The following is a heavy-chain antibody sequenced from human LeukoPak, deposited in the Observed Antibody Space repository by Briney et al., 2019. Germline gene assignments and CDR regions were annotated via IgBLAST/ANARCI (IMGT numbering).Heavy chain of an antibody. CDR1: GSSLRNHI. Sequence: GGSLRLSCAASGSSLRNHIMTWVRQAPGKGLEWVSSLSFTDDSRYYADSVKGRFTISRDMSKDTLFLQMNSLRGDDTAVYYCAREGYTSGHAGAFDDWGQGTMVTISS. J-gene: IGHJ3*01. CDR3: AREGYTSGHAGAFDD. CDR2: LSFTDDSR. D-gene: IGHD6-13*01. V-gene: IGHV3-23*01.